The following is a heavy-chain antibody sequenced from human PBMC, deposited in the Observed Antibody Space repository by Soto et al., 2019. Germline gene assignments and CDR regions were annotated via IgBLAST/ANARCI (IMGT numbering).Heavy chain of an antibody. J-gene: IGHJ6*03. CDR1: GFTFDDYA. D-gene: IGHD3-10*01. CDR3: AKDYHDGSGGYYYMDV. V-gene: IGHV3-9*01. CDR2: ISWNRGSI. Sequence: EVQLVESGGGLVQPGRSLRLSCAASGFTFDDYAMHWVRQAPGKGLEWVSGISWNRGSIGYADSVKGRFTLSRDNAKNSLYLQMNSLRAEDTALYYCAKDYHDGSGGYYYMDVGGKGTTVTVSS.